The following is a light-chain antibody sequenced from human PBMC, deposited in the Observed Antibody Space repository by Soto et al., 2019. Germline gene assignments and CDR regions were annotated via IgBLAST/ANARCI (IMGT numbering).Light chain of an antibody. CDR2: DVT. V-gene: IGLV2-14*01. CDR1: SSDVGAYNY. CDR3: NSFTSTTSTTPYV. J-gene: IGLJ1*01. Sequence: QSALTQPASVSGSLGQSITISCTGTSSDVGAYNYVSGYQQYPGKAPKLMIYDVTNRPSGVSDRFSGSKSGNTASLTISGLQAEDEADYYCNSFTSTTSTTPYVFGTGTKVTVL.